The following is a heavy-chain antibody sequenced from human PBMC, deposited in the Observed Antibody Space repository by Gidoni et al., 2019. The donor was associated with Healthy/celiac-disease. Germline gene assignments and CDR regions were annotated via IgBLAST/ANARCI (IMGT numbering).Heavy chain of an antibody. V-gene: IGHV4-31*03. Sequence: QVQLQESGPGLVKPSQTLSRTCTVSGGSSSSGGYYWSWIRQHPGKGLEWIGYTYYSGGTSYHPSLKSRVTISVDTSQNQFSLKLSSVTAADTAVYYCARELVSGRQYFAYWGQGTLVTVSS. J-gene: IGHJ4*02. CDR3: ARELVSGRQYFAY. CDR2: TYYSGGT. CDR1: GGSSSSGGYY. D-gene: IGHD1-26*01.